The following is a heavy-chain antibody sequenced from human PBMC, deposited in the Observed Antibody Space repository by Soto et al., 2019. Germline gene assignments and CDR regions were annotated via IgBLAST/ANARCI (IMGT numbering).Heavy chain of an antibody. CDR1: GYTFTDYY. J-gene: IGHJ3*02. V-gene: IGHV1-2*02. Sequence: QVQLVQSGAEVKKPGASVKVSCKASGYTFTDYYIHWVRQAPGQGLECMGWINGNSGASDYAQKFQGRVTLTSDTSITTAYMELTRLRSNDTAVYYCARDQVGAMSSFDICGQGTIVTFAS. CDR2: INGNSGAS. D-gene: IGHD1-26*01. CDR3: ARDQVGAMSSFDI.